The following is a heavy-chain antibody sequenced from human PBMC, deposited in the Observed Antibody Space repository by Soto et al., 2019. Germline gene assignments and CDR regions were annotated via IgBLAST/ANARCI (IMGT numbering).Heavy chain of an antibody. CDR3: ARGSFTYYDFWSGRTTYYYYMDV. Sequence: GASVKVSCKASGYTFTSYDINWVRQATGQGLEWMGWMNPNSGNTGYAQKFQGRVTMTRNTSISTAYMELSSLRSEDTAVYYCARGSFTYYDFWSGRTTYYYYMDVWGKGTTVTVSS. V-gene: IGHV1-8*01. J-gene: IGHJ6*03. CDR1: GYTFTSYD. CDR2: MNPNSGNT. D-gene: IGHD3-3*01.